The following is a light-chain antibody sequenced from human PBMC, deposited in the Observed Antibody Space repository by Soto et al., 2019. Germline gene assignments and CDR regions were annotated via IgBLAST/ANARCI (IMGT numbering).Light chain of an antibody. CDR3: HQYDNRPFT. V-gene: IGKV1-33*01. Sequence: IQMTQSPSSLSASVGDIVTITCQASRDIDNYLNWYQQKPGKAPNLLIYDASNLETGVPLRFSGSRCGTHFTLTISSLQPEDIGTYYCHQYDNRPFTFGQGTKLEIK. CDR2: DAS. CDR1: RDIDNY. J-gene: IGKJ2*01.